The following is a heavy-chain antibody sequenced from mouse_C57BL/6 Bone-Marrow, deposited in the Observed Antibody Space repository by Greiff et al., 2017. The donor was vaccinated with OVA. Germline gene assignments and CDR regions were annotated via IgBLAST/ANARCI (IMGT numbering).Heavy chain of an antibody. CDR3: ARYSYYYGRGDWYFDV. J-gene: IGHJ1*03. CDR2: INPGSGGT. D-gene: IGHD1-1*01. Sequence: QVQLQQSGAELVRPGTSVKVSCKASGYAFTNYLIEWVKQRPGQGLEWIGVINPGSGGTNYNEKFKGKATLTADKSSSTAYMQLSSLTSEDSAVYFCARYSYYYGRGDWYFDVWGTGTTVTVSS. V-gene: IGHV1-54*01. CDR1: GYAFTNYL.